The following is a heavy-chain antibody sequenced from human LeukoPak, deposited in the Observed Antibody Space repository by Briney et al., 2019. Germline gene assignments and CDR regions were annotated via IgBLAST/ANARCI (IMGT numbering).Heavy chain of an antibody. V-gene: IGHV4-59*01. J-gene: IGHJ3*02. D-gene: IGHD5-24*01. CDR1: GGSISSYY. CDR3: ARGLLDGYTHPAAFDI. Sequence: ASETLSLTCTVSGGSISSYYWSWIRQPPGKGLEWIGYIYYSGSTNYNPSLKSRVTISVDTSKNQFSLKLSSVTAADTAVYYCARGLLDGYTHPAAFDIWGQGTMVTVSS. CDR2: IYYSGST.